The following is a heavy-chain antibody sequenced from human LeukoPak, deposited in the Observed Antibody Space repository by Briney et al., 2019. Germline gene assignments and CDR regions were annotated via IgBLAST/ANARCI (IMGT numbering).Heavy chain of an antibody. CDR1: GFTFSSYS. CDR3: ARAEWLRSFDY. J-gene: IGHJ4*02. Sequence: GGSLRLSCAASGFTFSSYSMNWVRQAPGKGLEWVSSISSSSYIYYADSVKGRFTISRDNAKNSLYLQMNSLRAEDTAVYYCARAEWLRSFDYWGQGTLVTVSS. D-gene: IGHD5-12*01. CDR2: ISSSSYI. V-gene: IGHV3-21*01.